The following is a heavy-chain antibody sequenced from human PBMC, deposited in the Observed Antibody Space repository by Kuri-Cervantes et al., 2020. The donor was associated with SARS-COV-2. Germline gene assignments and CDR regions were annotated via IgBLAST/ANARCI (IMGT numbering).Heavy chain of an antibody. CDR1: GFTFGDYA. J-gene: IGHJ4*02. Sequence: GESLKISCTASGFTFGDYAMSWVRQAPGKGLEWVGFIRSKAYGGTTDYAAPVKGRFTISRDDSKNTLYLQMNSLKTEDTAVYYCTTDPNYDFWSGYPQFDYWGQGTLVTVSS. V-gene: IGHV3-49*04. CDR3: TTDPNYDFWSGYPQFDY. CDR2: IRSKAYGGTT. D-gene: IGHD3-3*01.